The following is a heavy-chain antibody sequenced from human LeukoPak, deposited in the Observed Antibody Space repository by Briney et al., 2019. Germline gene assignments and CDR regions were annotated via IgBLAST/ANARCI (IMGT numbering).Heavy chain of an antibody. Sequence: PGGSLRLSCAASGFTFSSYGMHWVRQAPGKGLEWVAVIWYDGSNKYYADSVKGRFTISRDNSKNTLYLQMNSLRAEDTAVYYCARVQGWFGESTYSNWFDPWGQGTLVTVSS. J-gene: IGHJ5*02. CDR3: ARVQGWFGESTYSNWFDP. CDR2: IWYDGSNK. V-gene: IGHV3-33*01. CDR1: GFTFSSYG. D-gene: IGHD3-10*01.